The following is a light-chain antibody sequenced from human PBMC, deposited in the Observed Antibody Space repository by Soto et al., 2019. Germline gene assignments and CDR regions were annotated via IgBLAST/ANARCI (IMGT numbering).Light chain of an antibody. V-gene: IGLV1-44*01. J-gene: IGLJ2*01. CDR2: NSN. CDR3: AAWDDSLNGVV. CDR1: SSNISRNT. Sequence: QSVLTQPPSASGTPGQRVTISCSGSSSNISRNTVNWYQQLPGTAPKLLIYNSNQRPSGVPDRFSGSKSGTSASLAISGLQSEDEADYYCAAWDDSLNGVVFGGGTKVTVL.